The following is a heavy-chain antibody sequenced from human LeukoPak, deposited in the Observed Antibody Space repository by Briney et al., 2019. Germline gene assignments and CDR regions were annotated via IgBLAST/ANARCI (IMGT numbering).Heavy chain of an antibody. CDR1: GYTFTSYY. D-gene: IGHD4-23*01. CDR2: INPSGGST. V-gene: IGHV1-46*01. J-gene: IGHJ3*02. Sequence: GASVKVSCKASGYTFTSYYMHWVRQAPGQGLEWMGIINPSGGSTSYAQKFQGRVTMTRDTSINTAYMELSRLRSDDTAVYYCARAYGGDAFDIWGQGTMVTVSS. CDR3: ARAYGGDAFDI.